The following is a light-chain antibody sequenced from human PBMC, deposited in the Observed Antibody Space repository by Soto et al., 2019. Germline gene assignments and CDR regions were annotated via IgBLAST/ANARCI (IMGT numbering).Light chain of an antibody. Sequence: EIVFRQSPVTLSLSPGDTATLSCRASQRVSSRYLAWYQQKPGQAPRPLIYGASSRATGIPDRFSGSGSGTDFTLTISRLEPEDFAVYYCQQYGRSLGTFGQGTKVDIK. J-gene: IGKJ1*01. CDR1: QRVSSRY. V-gene: IGKV3-20*01. CDR3: QQYGRSLGT. CDR2: GAS.